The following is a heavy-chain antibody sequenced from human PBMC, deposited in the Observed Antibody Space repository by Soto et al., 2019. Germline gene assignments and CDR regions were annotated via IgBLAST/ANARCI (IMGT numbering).Heavy chain of an antibody. D-gene: IGHD3-22*01. Sequence: GASVKVSCKASGFTFSTYWVHWVRQAPGQGLEWMGVINPSGDYTSYAQKFQRRVTVTRDTSTSTLYMELNSLRAEDTAVYYCARVIVRTSYSDRSGYYFNYWGQGTLVTVS. V-gene: IGHV1-46*01. J-gene: IGHJ4*02. CDR3: ARVIVRTSYSDRSGYYFNY. CDR2: INPSGDYT. CDR1: GFTFSTYW.